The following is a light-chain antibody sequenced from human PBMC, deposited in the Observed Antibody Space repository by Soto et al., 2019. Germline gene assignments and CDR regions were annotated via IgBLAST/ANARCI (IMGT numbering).Light chain of an antibody. CDR3: QVWDSSSDHYV. V-gene: IGLV3-21*02. CDR2: DDR. CDR1: NIGSKS. J-gene: IGLJ1*01. Sequence: SYELTQPPSVSVAPGQTARITCGGNNIGSKSVHWYQQKPGQAPVLVVYDDRDRPSGIPERFSGSNSGNSATLTISRVEAGDEADYYCQVWDSSSDHYVFGTGTKVTAL.